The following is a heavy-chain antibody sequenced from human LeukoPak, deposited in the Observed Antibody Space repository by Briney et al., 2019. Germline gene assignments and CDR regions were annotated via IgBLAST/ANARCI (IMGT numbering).Heavy chain of an antibody. Sequence: GGSLRLSCAASGFTFSSYAMSWVRQAPGKGLQWVSAISGSGGSTYYADSVKGRFTISRDNSKNTLYLQMNSLRAEDTAMYYCARSPGWRTYSDFWGQGTLVTVSS. V-gene: IGHV3-23*01. CDR3: ARSPGWRTYSDF. CDR2: ISGSGGST. J-gene: IGHJ4*02. D-gene: IGHD2-15*01. CDR1: GFTFSSYA.